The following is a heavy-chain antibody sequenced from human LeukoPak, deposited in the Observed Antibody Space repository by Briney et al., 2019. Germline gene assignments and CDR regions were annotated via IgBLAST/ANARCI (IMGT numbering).Heavy chain of an antibody. J-gene: IGHJ4*02. Sequence: PSETLSLTCTVSGGSISSYYWSWIRQPPGKGLEWIGYIYYSGSTNYNPSLKSRVTISVDTSKNQFSLKLSSVTAADTAVYYCARVQQGYSYVFDYWGQGTLVTVSS. CDR1: GGSISSYY. CDR3: ARVQQGYSYVFDY. V-gene: IGHV4-59*01. D-gene: IGHD5-18*01. CDR2: IYYSGST.